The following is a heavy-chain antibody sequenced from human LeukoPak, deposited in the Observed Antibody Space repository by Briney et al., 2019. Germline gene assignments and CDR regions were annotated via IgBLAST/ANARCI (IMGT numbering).Heavy chain of an antibody. V-gene: IGHV4-39*07. CDR3: ARNADSSGFD. CDR1: GGSISSSNYY. CDR2: IYYSGST. Sequence: PSETLSLTCTVSGGSISSSNYYWGWIRQPPGKGLEWIGSIYYSGSTYYNPSLKSRVTISVHTSKNQFSLKLSSVTAADTAVYYCARNADSSGFDWGQGTLVTVSS. J-gene: IGHJ4*02. D-gene: IGHD6-19*01.